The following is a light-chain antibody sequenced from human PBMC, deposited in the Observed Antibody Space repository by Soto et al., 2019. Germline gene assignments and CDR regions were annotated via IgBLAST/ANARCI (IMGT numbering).Light chain of an antibody. J-gene: IGKJ1*01. Sequence: GLTQSPGTLSLSPGERATLSCMASQSVSNNYLAWYQQKPGQAPSLLIYGASNRATGIPDRFSGSGSGTDFTLTISRLEPEDFAVYYCQQYGSSGTFGQGTKVDIK. CDR1: QSVSNNY. V-gene: IGKV3-20*01. CDR2: GAS. CDR3: QQYGSSGT.